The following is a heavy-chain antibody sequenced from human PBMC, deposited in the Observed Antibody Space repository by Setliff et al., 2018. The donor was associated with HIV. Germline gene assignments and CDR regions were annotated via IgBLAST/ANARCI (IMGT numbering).Heavy chain of an antibody. CDR1: SGSVSGYY. Sequence: PSETLSLTCSVSSGSVSGYYWGWIRQPPGKGLEWIGYIYYSGTTNYNPSLKSRVTISVDTSKNQFSLKLSSVTAADTAVYYCAKHKRIAVILEADVWGEGTTVTVSS. CDR2: IYYSGTT. D-gene: IGHD3-22*01. J-gene: IGHJ6*04. V-gene: IGHV4-59*08. CDR3: AKHKRIAVILEADV.